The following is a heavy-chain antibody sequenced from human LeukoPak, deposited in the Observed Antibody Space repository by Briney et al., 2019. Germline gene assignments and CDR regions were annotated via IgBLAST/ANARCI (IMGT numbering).Heavy chain of an antibody. J-gene: IGHJ5*02. CDR2: INSKTDGGTT. CDR3: TTIGHSYGQA. D-gene: IGHD5-18*01. Sequence: PGGALRLFCAASGFXFSNAWMSWVRQAPGEGLEWVGRINSKTDGGTTDYVASVKGRFTISRDDSKNTLYLQMNSLKTEDTAVYYCTTIGHSYGQAWGQGTLVTVSS. CDR1: GFXFSNAW. V-gene: IGHV3-15*01.